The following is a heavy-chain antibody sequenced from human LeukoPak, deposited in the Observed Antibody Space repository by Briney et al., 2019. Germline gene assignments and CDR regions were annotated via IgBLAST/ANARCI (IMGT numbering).Heavy chain of an antibody. D-gene: IGHD3-10*01. CDR1: GGSISSYY. V-gene: IGHV4-59*01. CDR3: ARVPPSYYGSGPRWFDP. J-gene: IGHJ5*02. CDR2: IYYSGST. Sequence: SETLSLTCTVSGGSISSYYWSWIRQPPGKGLEWIGYIYYSGSTNYNPSLKSRVTISVDTSKNQFSLKLSSVTAADTAVYYCARVPPSYYGSGPRWFDPWGQGTLVTVSS.